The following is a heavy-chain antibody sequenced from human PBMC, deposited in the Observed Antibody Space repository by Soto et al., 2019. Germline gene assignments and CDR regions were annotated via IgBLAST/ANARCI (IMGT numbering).Heavy chain of an antibody. CDR2: ISYDGSNK. CDR1: GFTFSSYG. V-gene: IGHV3-30*18. D-gene: IGHD2-15*01. Sequence: LRLSCAASGFTFSSYGMHWVRQAPGKGLEWVAVISYDGSNKYYADSVKGRFTISRDNSKNTLYLQMNSLRAEDTAVYYCAKDDGGVGYCSGGSCSDLYYFDYWGQGTLVTVSS. J-gene: IGHJ4*02. CDR3: AKDDGGVGYCSGGSCSDLYYFDY.